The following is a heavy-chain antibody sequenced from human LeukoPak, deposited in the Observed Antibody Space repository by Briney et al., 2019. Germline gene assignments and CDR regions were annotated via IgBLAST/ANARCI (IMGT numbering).Heavy chain of an antibody. V-gene: IGHV3-30-3*01. Sequence: GRSLRLSCAASGFTFSTYGLHWVRQAPGKGLESVAVISNDGSNKNYADSVKGRFTISRDNSKNTLHLQMNSLRAEDTAVYYCASLFGWLGFWSGYYGKESPYYYYGMDVWGQGTTVTVSS. D-gene: IGHD3-3*01. J-gene: IGHJ6*02. CDR2: ISNDGSNK. CDR3: ASLFGWLGFWSGYYGKESPYYYYGMDV. CDR1: GFTFSTYG.